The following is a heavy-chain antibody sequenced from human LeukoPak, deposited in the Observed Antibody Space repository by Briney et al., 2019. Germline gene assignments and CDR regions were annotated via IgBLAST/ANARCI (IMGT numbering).Heavy chain of an antibody. CDR1: GFTFRSYG. V-gene: IGHV3-23*01. Sequence: PGGSLRLSCAASGFTFRSYGMSWVRRAPGKGLEWVSAISGSGGSTYYADSVKGRFIISRDNAKNSLYLQMNSLRAEDTALYYCAKSSILTGYYYYYYMDVWGKGTTVTVSS. CDR3: AKSSILTGYYYYYYMDV. D-gene: IGHD3-9*01. J-gene: IGHJ6*03. CDR2: ISGSGGST.